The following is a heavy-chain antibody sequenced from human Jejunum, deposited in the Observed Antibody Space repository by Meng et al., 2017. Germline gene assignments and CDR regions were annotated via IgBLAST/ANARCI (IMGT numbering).Heavy chain of an antibody. J-gene: IGHJ6*01. Sequence: ASEKVSCKDSGYTFTSYAMNWVRQAPGQVLEWMGWINTDTGNPTYAQGFTGRFFLFLDTSVSTAYLQISSLKAEDAAVYYCARAGYCGSTSCYEYYYYGMDVWGQGTTVT. CDR3: ARAGYCGSTSCYEYYYYGMDV. V-gene: IGHV7-4-1*02. D-gene: IGHD2-2*01. CDR2: INTDTGNP. CDR1: GYTFTSYA.